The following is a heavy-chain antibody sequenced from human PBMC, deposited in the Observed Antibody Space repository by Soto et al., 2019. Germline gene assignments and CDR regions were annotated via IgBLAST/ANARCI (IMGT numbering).Heavy chain of an antibody. CDR2: IIPIFGTA. CDR3: AGGYCISTSCYSPYYFDY. Sequence: SVKVSCKASGGTFSSYAISWVRQAPGQGLEWMGGIIPIFGTANYAQKFQGRVTITADESTSTAYVELSSLRSEDTAVYYCAGGYCISTSCYSPYYFDYWGQGTLVTVSS. J-gene: IGHJ4*02. V-gene: IGHV1-69*13. CDR1: GGTFSSYA. D-gene: IGHD2-2*01.